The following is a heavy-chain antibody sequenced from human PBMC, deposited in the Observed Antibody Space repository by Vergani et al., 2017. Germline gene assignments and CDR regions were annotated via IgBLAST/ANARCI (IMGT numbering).Heavy chain of an antibody. V-gene: IGHV1-3*01. CDR2: INAGNGNT. Sequence: QVQLVQSGAEVKKPGASVKVSCKASGYTFTSYAMHWVRQAPGQRLEWMGWINAGNGNTKYSQKFQGRVTITRDTSASTAYMELSSLRSEDTAVYYCAREIRWVYDSFDYWGLGTLVTVSS. J-gene: IGHJ4*02. D-gene: IGHD3-3*01. CDR3: AREIRWVYDSFDY. CDR1: GYTFTSYA.